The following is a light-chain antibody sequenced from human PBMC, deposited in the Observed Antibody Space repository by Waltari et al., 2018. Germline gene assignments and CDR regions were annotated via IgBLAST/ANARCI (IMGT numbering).Light chain of an antibody. J-gene: IGKJ2*01. CDR2: AAS. Sequence: DIQMTQSPSSLSASVGDRVPITCRASQSISSFLGWYQQTPGKAPNLLIFAASTLQSGVPSRFSGSGSGTDFTLTISSLKAEDFATYYCQQTYTTPYTYGQGTKLEIK. CDR1: QSISSF. V-gene: IGKV1-39*01. CDR3: QQTYTTPYT.